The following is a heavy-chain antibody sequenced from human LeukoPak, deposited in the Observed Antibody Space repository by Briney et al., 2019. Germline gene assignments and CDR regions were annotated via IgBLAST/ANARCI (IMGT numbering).Heavy chain of an antibody. J-gene: IGHJ4*02. V-gene: IGHV3-30-3*01. D-gene: IGHD3-10*01. CDR1: GFTFSSYA. CDR3: ARDSTMVRGVIPDY. CDR2: KSYDGSNK. Sequence: GGSLRLSCAASGFTFSSYAMHWVRQAPGKGLEWVAVKSYDGSNKYYADSVKGRFTISRDNSKNTLYLQMNSLRAEDTAVYYCARDSTMVRGVIPDYWGQGTLVTVSS.